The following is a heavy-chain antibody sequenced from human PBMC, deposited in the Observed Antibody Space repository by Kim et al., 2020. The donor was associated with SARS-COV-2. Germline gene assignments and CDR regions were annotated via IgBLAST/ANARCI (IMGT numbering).Heavy chain of an antibody. CDR1: GECFSGYF. V-gene: IGHV4-34*01. D-gene: IGHD3-16*01. J-gene: IGHJ4*02. CDR3: ARRGMIRESGIDY. CDR2: VNHSGDT. Sequence: SETLSLTCAVYGECFSGYFWTWIRQSPGKGLEWIGEVNHSGDTNYSPSLKSRVIISVDTSKSQFSLKVNSVTAADTAVYYCARRGMIRESGIDYWGQGTLVTVSS.